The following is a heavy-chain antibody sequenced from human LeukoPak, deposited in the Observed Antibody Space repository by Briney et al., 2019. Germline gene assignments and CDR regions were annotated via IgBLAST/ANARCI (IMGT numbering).Heavy chain of an antibody. CDR2: FDPEDGET. Sequence: ASVKVSCKVSGYTLTELSMHWVRQAPGKGLEWMGGFDPEDGETIYAQKFQGRVTMTEDTSTDTAYMELSSLRSEDTAVYSCARDHIVATAPLYGLDVWGQGTTVTVSS. D-gene: IGHD5-12*01. V-gene: IGHV1-24*01. CDR1: GYTLTELS. CDR3: ARDHIVATAPLYGLDV. J-gene: IGHJ6*02.